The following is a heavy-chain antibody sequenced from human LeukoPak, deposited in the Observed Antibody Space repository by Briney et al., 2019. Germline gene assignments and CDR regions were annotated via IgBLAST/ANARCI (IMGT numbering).Heavy chain of an antibody. CDR2: IYYSGST. D-gene: IGHD5-18*01. CDR1: GGSISDYY. V-gene: IGHV4-59*01. J-gene: IGHJ5*02. CDR3: ARTTGYSYGFGWFDP. Sequence: SETLSLTCTVPGGSISDYYWNWIRQPPGKGLEWIGFIYYSGSTIYNPSLKSRVTISVDTSKNQFSLRLSSVTAADTAVYYCARTTGYSYGFGWFDPWGQGTLVTVSS.